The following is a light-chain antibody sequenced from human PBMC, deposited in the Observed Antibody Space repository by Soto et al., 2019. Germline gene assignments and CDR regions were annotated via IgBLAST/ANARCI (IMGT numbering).Light chain of an antibody. CDR2: LNSDGSH. CDR3: QTWGTGIRV. CDR1: SGHSSYA. J-gene: IGLJ3*02. Sequence: QLVLTQSPSASASLGASVKLTCTLSSGHSSYAIAWHQQQPEKGPRYLMKLNSDGSHSKGDGIPDRFSGSSSGAERYLTISSLQSDDAADYYCQTWGTGIRVFGGGTQLTVL. V-gene: IGLV4-69*01.